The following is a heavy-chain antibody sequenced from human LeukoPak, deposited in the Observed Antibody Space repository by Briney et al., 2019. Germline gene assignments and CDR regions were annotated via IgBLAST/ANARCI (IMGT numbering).Heavy chain of an antibody. CDR3: AREYYDSSGYPAGSGY. D-gene: IGHD3-22*01. Sequence: GGSLRLSCAASGFTFSSYGMHWVRQAPGKGLEWVAVIWYDGSNKYYADSVKGRFTISRDNSKNTLYLQMNSLRAEDTAVYYCAREYYDSSGYPAGSGYWGQGTLVTVSS. CDR2: IWYDGSNK. CDR1: GFTFSSYG. J-gene: IGHJ4*02. V-gene: IGHV3-33*01.